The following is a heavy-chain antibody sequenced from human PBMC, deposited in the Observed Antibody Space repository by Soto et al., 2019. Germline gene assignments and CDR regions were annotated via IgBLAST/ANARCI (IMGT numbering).Heavy chain of an antibody. J-gene: IGHJ6*02. CDR1: GGSISSGGYY. CDR2: IYYSGST. Sequence: QVQLQESGPGLVKPSQTLSLTCTVSGGSISSGGYYWSWIRQHPGKGLEWIGYIYYSGSTYYNPYLQSRVTISVDTSKNQFSLKLSSVTAADTAVYYCARDSHYYYGMDVWGQGTTVTVSS. V-gene: IGHV4-31*03. CDR3: ARDSHYYYGMDV.